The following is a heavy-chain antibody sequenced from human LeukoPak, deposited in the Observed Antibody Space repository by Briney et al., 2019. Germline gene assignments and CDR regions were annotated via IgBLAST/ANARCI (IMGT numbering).Heavy chain of an antibody. J-gene: IGHJ4*02. V-gene: IGHV3-23*01. CDR3: AKDHPMGGTVTQYYFDY. CDR2: ISGSGGST. D-gene: IGHD4-17*01. CDR1: GFTFSSYA. Sequence: GGSLRLSCAASGFTFSSYAMSWVRQVPGKGLEWVSAISGSGGSTYYADSVKGRFTISRDNSKNTLYLQMNSLRAEDTAVYYCAKDHPMGGTVTQYYFDYWGQGTLVTVSS.